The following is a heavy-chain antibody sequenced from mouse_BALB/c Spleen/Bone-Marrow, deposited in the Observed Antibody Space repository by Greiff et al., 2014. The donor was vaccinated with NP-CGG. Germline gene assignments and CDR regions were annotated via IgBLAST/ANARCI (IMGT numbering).Heavy chain of an antibody. CDR3: TKPSVYYGSSYWYFDV. D-gene: IGHD1-1*01. V-gene: IGHV14-3*02. CDR1: GFNIKDTF. CDR2: IDPANGDT. J-gene: IGHJ1*01. Sequence: EVKLEESGAELVKPGASVKLSCTASGFNIKDTFMHWVKQRPEQGLEWIGRIDPANGDTKYDPKFQGKATITADTSSNTAYLQLSSLTSEDTAVYYCTKPSVYYGSSYWYFDVWGAGTTVTVSS.